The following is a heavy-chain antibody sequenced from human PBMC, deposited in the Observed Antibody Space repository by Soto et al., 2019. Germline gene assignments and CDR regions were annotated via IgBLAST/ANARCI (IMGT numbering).Heavy chain of an antibody. V-gene: IGHV1-69*04. Sequence: SVKVCCKASGGTFSSYTISWVRQAPGQGLEWMGRIIPILGIANYAQKFQGRVTITADKSTSTAYMELSSLRSEDTAVYYCARDHEYSSSATFDYWGQGTLLTVSS. CDR3: ARDHEYSSSATFDY. CDR1: GGTFSSYT. J-gene: IGHJ4*02. D-gene: IGHD6-6*01. CDR2: IIPILGIA.